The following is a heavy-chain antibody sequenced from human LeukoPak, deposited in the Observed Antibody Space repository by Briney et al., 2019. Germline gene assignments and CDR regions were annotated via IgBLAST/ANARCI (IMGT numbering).Heavy chain of an antibody. V-gene: IGHV1-46*01. CDR3: ARYYYDSSGYGNHDY. D-gene: IGHD3-22*01. J-gene: IGHJ4*02. Sequence: GASVKVSCKASGYTFTSYYMHWVRQAPGQGLEWMGIINPSGGSTSYAQKFQGRVTMTRDMSTSTVYMELSSLRSEDTAVYYCARYYYDSSGYGNHDYWGQGTLVTVSS. CDR1: GYTFTSYY. CDR2: INPSGGST.